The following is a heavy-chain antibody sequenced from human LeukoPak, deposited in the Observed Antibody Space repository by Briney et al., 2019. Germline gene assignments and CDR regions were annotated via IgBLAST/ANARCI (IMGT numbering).Heavy chain of an antibody. J-gene: IGHJ4*02. D-gene: IGHD3-10*01. CDR3: ANLTAGITYYYGSGSYGPSN. Sequence: GGSLRLSCAASGFTFSSYGMHWVRQAPGKGLEWVAVISYDGSNKYYADSVKGRFTISRDNSKNTLYLQMNSLRAEDTAVYYCANLTAGITYYYGSGSYGPSNWGQGTLVTVSS. CDR2: ISYDGSNK. V-gene: IGHV3-30*18. CDR1: GFTFSSYG.